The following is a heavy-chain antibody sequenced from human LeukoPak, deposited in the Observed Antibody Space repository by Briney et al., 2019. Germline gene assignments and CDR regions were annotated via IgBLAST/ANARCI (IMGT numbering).Heavy chain of an antibody. CDR2: ISGSGGTT. CDR1: GFTFSNYG. Sequence: GGSLRLSCAASGFTFSNYGMSWVRQAPGKGLEWVSAISGSGGTTYYADSVKGRFTISRDNSKNTLYLQMNSLRAEDTAVYYCAELGITMIGGVWGKGTTVTISS. V-gene: IGHV3-23*01. CDR3: AELGITMIGGV. D-gene: IGHD3-10*02. J-gene: IGHJ6*04.